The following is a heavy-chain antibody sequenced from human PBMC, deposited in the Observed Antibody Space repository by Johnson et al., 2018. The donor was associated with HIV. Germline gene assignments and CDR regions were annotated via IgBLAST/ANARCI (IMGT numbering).Heavy chain of an antibody. D-gene: IGHD6-13*01. CDR2: ISSSGSTI. V-gene: IGHV3-11*01. CDR1: GFTFSDYY. J-gene: IGHJ3*02. Sequence: QVQLVESGGGLVKPGGSLRLSCAASGFTFSDYYMSWIRQAPGQGLEWVSYISSSGSTIYYADSVKGRFTLSRDNSKKTLHLLMNSLRAEDTAIYHCAKDILRIAAAGIYGASDIWGQGTMVTVSS. CDR3: AKDILRIAAAGIYGASDI.